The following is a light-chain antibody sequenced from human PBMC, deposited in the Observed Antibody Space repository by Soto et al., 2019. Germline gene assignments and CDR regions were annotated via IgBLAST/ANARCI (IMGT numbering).Light chain of an antibody. CDR3: SSYTSSSDV. CDR2: DVS. CDR1: SSDVGGYNY. J-gene: IGLJ1*01. Sequence: QSALTQRASVSGSPGQSITISCTGTSSDVGGYNYVSWYQQHPGKAPKLMIYDVSNRPSGVSNRFSGSKSGNTASLTISGLQAEDEADYYCSSYTSSSDVFGTGTKLTVL. V-gene: IGLV2-14*01.